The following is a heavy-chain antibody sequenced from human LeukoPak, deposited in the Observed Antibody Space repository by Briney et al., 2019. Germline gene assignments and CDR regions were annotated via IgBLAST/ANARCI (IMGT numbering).Heavy chain of an antibody. Sequence: ASVKVSCKASGYTFTSYGISWVRQAPGQGLEWMGWISAYNGHTNYAQKLQGRVTMTTDTSTNTAYMDLRNLRSDDTAVYYCARARSDNYYQCDSWGQGTLVTVSS. CDR3: ARARSDNYYQCDS. V-gene: IGHV1-18*01. CDR1: GYTFTSYG. D-gene: IGHD3-10*01. CDR2: ISAYNGHT. J-gene: IGHJ4*02.